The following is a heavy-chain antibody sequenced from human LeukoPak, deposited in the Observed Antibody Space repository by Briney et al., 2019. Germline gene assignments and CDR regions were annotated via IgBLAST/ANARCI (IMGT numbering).Heavy chain of an antibody. D-gene: IGHD3-10*01. CDR3: ARMRSYYGSGSYSTFDY. CDR1: GFTFSDYY. Sequence: GGSLGLSCTASGFTFSDYYMSWIRQAPGKGLEWVSYISSSSSYTNYADSVKGRFTISRDNAKNSLYLQMNSLRAEDTAVYYCARMRSYYGSGSYSTFDYWGQGTLVTVSS. V-gene: IGHV3-11*06. CDR2: ISSSSSYT. J-gene: IGHJ4*02.